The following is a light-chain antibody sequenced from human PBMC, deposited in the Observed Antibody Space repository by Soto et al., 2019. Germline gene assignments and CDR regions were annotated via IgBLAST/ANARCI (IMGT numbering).Light chain of an antibody. Sequence: EIVLTQSPGTLSLSPGERATLSCRASQSVSSAYLAWYQQKPGQAPRPLIYDVSSRATGVQDRFSGSGSATEFTLTIRSLEPEDFAVYYCQQYGRSPTCGQGTRLEIK. J-gene: IGKJ5*01. V-gene: IGKV3-20*01. CDR1: QSVSSAY. CDR3: QQYGRSPT. CDR2: DVS.